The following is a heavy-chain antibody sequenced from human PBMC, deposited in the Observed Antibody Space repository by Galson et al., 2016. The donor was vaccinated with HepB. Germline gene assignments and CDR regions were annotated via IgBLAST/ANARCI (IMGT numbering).Heavy chain of an antibody. Sequence: SLRLSCAASGFTFSTYGMHWVRQAPGKGLEWVAVIWYDGSNKYYADSVKGRFTISRDNFKNTLYLQMNSLRAEDTAVYYCARDFYYDSSGLVISYFFDFWGQGTLVTVSS. V-gene: IGHV3-33*01. CDR1: GFTFSTYG. J-gene: IGHJ4*02. CDR3: ARDFYYDSSGLVISYFFDF. CDR2: IWYDGSNK. D-gene: IGHD3-22*01.